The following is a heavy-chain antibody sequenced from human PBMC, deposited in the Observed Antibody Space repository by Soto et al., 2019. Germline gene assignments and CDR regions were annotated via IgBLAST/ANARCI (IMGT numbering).Heavy chain of an antibody. J-gene: IGHJ5*02. V-gene: IGHV4-59*01. CDR1: GGSISSYY. D-gene: IGHD6-13*01. CDR2: IYYSGST. Sequence: SETLSLTCTVSGGSISSYYWSWIRQPPGKGLEWIGYIYYSGSTNYNPSLKSRVTISVDTSKNQFSLKLSSVTAADTAVYYCARERSYDYSSWFDPWGQGTLVTVSS. CDR3: ARERSYDYSSWFDP.